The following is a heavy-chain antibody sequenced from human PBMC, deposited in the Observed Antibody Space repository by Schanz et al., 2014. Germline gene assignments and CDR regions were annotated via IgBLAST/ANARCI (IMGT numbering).Heavy chain of an antibody. CDR1: GFTFSSYG. D-gene: IGHD3-22*01. V-gene: IGHV3-33*06. J-gene: IGHJ4*02. CDR3: AKDPSHGDYDYYFDC. CDR2: IWNNGVTK. Sequence: QVQLVESGGGVVQPGRSLRLSCAASGFTFSSYGMHWVRQAPGKGLEWVAVIWNNGVTKYYADSVRGRFTISRDNSKNTLYLQMNSLRAEDTAVYYCAKDPSHGDYDYYFDCWGQGTLVTVSS.